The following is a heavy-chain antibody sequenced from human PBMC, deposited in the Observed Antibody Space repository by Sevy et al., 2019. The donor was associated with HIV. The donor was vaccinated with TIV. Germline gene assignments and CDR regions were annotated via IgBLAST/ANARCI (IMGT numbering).Heavy chain of an antibody. Sequence: SETLSLTCAVYGDSFSNYYWSWIRLSPGKGLESIGEIDHSGRSEYNPSLKSQVTMSVDTSKNQFSRKLTSVTAAETAEYYCARGPKPLRSDYGDYRGVGYYFDSWGQGTLVTVSS. CDR3: ARGPKPLRSDYGDYRGVGYYFDS. V-gene: IGHV4-34*01. CDR2: IDHSGRS. D-gene: IGHD4-17*01. J-gene: IGHJ4*02. CDR1: GDSFSNYY.